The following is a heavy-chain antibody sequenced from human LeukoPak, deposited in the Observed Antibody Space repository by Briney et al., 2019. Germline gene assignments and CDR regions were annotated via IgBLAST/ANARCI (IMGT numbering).Heavy chain of an antibody. V-gene: IGHV3-21*01. D-gene: IGHD3-22*01. Sequence: GGSLRLSCAASGFSFRSYTMNWVRQAPGKGLEWVSFISSGSSDIYYSDSLKGRFTISRVDAKNSLYLQMNSLRAEDTAVYYCARDGLGYYDTRGAFDIWGQGTMVTVSS. CDR1: GFSFRSYT. CDR3: ARDGLGYYDTRGAFDI. CDR2: ISSGSSDI. J-gene: IGHJ3*02.